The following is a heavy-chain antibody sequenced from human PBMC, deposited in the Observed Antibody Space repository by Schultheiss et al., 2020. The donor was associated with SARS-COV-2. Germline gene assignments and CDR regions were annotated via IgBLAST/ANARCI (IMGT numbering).Heavy chain of an antibody. D-gene: IGHD3-3*01. J-gene: IGHJ6*02. Sequence: SQTLSLTCTVSGGSISSGGYYWSWIRQHPGKGLEWIGEIYHSGSTNYNPSLKSRVTISVDKSKNQFSLKLSSVTAADTAVYYCARAGGIYYDFWSGPLPGYGMDVWGQGTTVTVSS. CDR1: GGSISSGGYY. CDR2: IYHSGST. CDR3: ARAGGIYYDFWSGPLPGYGMDV. V-gene: IGHV4-31*03.